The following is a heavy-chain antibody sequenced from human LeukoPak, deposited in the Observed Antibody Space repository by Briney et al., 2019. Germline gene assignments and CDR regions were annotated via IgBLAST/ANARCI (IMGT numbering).Heavy chain of an antibody. CDR1: GGSFSGYY. D-gene: IGHD3-10*01. J-gene: IGHJ5*02. Sequence: PSETLSLTCAVYGGSFSGYYWSWIRQPPGKGLEWIGEINHSGSTNYNPSFKSRVTISVDTSKNQFSLKLSSVTAADTAVYYCARGRVLLWFGERFNWFDPWGQGTLVTVSS. CDR2: INHSGST. V-gene: IGHV4-34*01. CDR3: ARGRVLLWFGERFNWFDP.